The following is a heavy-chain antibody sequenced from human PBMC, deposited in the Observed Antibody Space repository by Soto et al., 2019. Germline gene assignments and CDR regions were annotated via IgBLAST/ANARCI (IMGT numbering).Heavy chain of an antibody. CDR3: AHRLTAEAYSGYAFSD. V-gene: IGHV2-5*02. CDR1: GFSLSTSGVG. D-gene: IGHD5-12*01. J-gene: IGHJ4*02. Sequence: QITLKESGPTLVKPTQTLTLTCTFSGFSLSTSGVGVGWIRQPPGKALEWLALIYWDDDKRYSPSLKSRLTITKDTTKNQVVLTMTNIDPVDTATYYCAHRLTAEAYSGYAFSDWGQGTLVTVSS. CDR2: IYWDDDK.